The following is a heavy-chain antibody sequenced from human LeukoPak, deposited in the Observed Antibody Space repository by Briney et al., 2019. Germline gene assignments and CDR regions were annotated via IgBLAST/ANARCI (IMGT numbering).Heavy chain of an antibody. CDR3: ARVNLQGVPSP. V-gene: IGHV4-59*08. CDR2: ISYSGST. CDR1: GGSISSYY. Sequence: SETLSLTCTVSGGSISSYYWSWIRQPPGKRLEWIGYISYSGSTNYNPSLKSRVTISLDTSKNQFSLKLSSVTAADTAVYYCARVNLQGVPSPWGQGILVTVSS. J-gene: IGHJ5*02. D-gene: IGHD3-16*01.